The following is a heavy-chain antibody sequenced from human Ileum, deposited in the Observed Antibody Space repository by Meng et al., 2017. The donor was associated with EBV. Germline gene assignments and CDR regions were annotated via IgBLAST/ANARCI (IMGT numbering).Heavy chain of an antibody. J-gene: IGHJ4*02. D-gene: IGHD4-17*01. V-gene: IGHV1-46*01. CDR2: IKPAVDYH. CDR3: AKVPETTLTTGGPDY. Sequence: LGQSETEERNAGGARTASAKATGYPVTTYWLHWLRQAPGQGLAWMGIIKPAVDYHYYTNKFQGRVILTSDASTSTVYMDLSSLRSEDTAVYYCAKVPETTLTTGGPDYWGQGTLVTVSS. CDR1: GYPVTTYW.